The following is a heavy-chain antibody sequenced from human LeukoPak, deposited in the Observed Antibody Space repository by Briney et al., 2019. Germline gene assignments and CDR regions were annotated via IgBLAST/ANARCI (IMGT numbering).Heavy chain of an antibody. CDR1: GFTLSNYW. CDR3: VSTMTFDY. D-gene: IGHD3-22*01. CDR2: IKQDGSET. V-gene: IGHV3-7*01. J-gene: IGHJ4*02. Sequence: PGGSLRLSCAVSGFTLSNYWMSWVRQAPGKGLEWVANIKQDGSETYYVDSVKGRFTISRGNAKSSVYLQMNSLRVEDTAVYFCVSTMTFDYWGQGTLVTVSS.